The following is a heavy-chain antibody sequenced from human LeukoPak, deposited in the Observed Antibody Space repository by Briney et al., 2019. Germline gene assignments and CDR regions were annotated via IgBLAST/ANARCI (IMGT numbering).Heavy chain of an antibody. CDR3: ARDQYYYDSSGYTYYFDY. Sequence: SETLSLTCPVSGGSISSYYWSWIRQPAGKGLEWIGRIYTSGSTNYNPSLKSRVTMSVDTSKNQFSLKLSSVTAADTAVYYCARDQYYYDSSGYTYYFDYWGQGTLVTVSS. V-gene: IGHV4-4*07. D-gene: IGHD3-22*01. CDR1: GGSISSYY. J-gene: IGHJ4*02. CDR2: IYTSGST.